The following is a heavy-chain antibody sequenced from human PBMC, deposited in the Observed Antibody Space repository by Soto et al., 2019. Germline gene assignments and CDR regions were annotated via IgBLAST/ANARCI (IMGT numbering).Heavy chain of an antibody. J-gene: IGHJ4*02. CDR2: INHSGST. Sequence: QVHLQQWGAGLLKPSETLSLTCAVYGGSFSGYYWSWFRQPPGKGLEWIGEINHSGSTKYNPSLESRVIISVDPSKNQFSLKLSSVTAADTAVYYCASKHFFSDLFGVVTTHFDYWSQGTLVSVSS. V-gene: IGHV4-34*01. CDR3: ASKHFFSDLFGVVTTHFDY. CDR1: GGSFSGYY. D-gene: IGHD3-3*01.